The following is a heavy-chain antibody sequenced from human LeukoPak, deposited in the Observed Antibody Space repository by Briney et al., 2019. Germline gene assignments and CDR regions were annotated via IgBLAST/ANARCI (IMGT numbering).Heavy chain of an antibody. CDR3: ARALRERYYYYYMDV. V-gene: IGHV1-69*01. CDR1: GGTFSSYA. D-gene: IGHD5-24*01. J-gene: IGHJ6*03. CDR2: IIPIFGTA. Sequence: ASVKVSCKASGGTFSSYAISWVRQAPGQGLEWMGGIIPIFGTANYAQKFQGRVTITVDESTSTAYMELSSLRSEDTAVYYCARALRERYYYYYMDVWGKGTTVTVSS.